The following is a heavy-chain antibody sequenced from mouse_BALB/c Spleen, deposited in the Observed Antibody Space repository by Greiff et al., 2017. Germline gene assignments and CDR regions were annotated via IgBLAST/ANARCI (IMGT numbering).Heavy chain of an antibody. Sequence: VQGVESGAELVKPGASVKMSCKASGYTFTSYTMHWVKQRPGQGLEWIGYINPSSGYTNYNQKFKDKATLTADKSSSTAYMQLSSLTSEDSAVYYCARRTTVGEDYFDYWGQGTTLTVSS. D-gene: IGHD1-1*01. CDR3: ARRTTVGEDYFDY. J-gene: IGHJ2*01. CDR2: INPSSGYT. V-gene: IGHV1S26*01. CDR1: GYTFTSYT.